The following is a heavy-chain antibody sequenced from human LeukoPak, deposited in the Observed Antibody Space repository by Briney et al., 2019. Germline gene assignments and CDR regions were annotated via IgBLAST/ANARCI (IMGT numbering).Heavy chain of an antibody. V-gene: IGHV3-30-3*01. CDR2: ISHDGSDK. Sequence: GGSLRLSCAASGFTFNKFAMHWVRQAPGKGLEWAAVISHDGSDKYYADSVKGRFTISRDNSKITLYLQINSLRAEDTAVYYCARLETRGSAQAGGDYWGQGTLVTVSS. CDR3: ARLETRGSAQAGGDY. D-gene: IGHD2-15*01. J-gene: IGHJ4*02. CDR1: GFTFNKFA.